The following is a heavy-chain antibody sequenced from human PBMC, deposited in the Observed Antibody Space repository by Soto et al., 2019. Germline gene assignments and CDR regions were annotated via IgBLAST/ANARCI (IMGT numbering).Heavy chain of an antibody. V-gene: IGHV3-30*18. CDR3: AKENQHLVHDY. Sequence: QVQLVESGGGVVRPGRSLRLTCAASGFTFSNYCMHWVRQAPGKGLEWVAVISHDGSDKYYADSMKGRFIISRDNSENTLFLNMNSLKPEDTAVYYCAKENQHLVHDYWGQGTLVTVSS. CDR1: GFTFSNYC. CDR2: ISHDGSDK. J-gene: IGHJ4*02. D-gene: IGHD6-13*01.